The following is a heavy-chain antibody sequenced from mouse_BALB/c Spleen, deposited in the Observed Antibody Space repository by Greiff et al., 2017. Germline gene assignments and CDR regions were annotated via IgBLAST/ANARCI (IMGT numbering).Heavy chain of an antibody. CDR3: AREDYDAWFAY. CDR2: INPGSGGT. V-gene: IGHV1-54*01. J-gene: IGHJ3*01. Sequence: QVQLQQSGAELVRPGTSVKVSCKASGYAFTNYLLEWVKQRPGQGLEWIGVINPGSGGTNYNEKFKGKATLTADKSSSTAYMQLSSLTSDDSAVYFCAREDYDAWFAYWGQGTLVTVSA. D-gene: IGHD2-4*01. CDR1: GYAFTNYL.